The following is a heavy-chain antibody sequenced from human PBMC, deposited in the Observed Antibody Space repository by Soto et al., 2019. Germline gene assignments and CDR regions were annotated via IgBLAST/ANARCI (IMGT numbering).Heavy chain of an antibody. CDR1: GGYMRTYY. Sequence: SETLSLTCTVAGGYMRTYYWSWIRPPPGKGLEWIGYIYYTGSTNCNPSLKSRVTISVDTSKNQFSLKLSSVTAADTAVYYCERHPNYYDSSGYGFDYWGQGALVTVSS. J-gene: IGHJ4*02. V-gene: IGHV4-59*08. CDR3: ERHPNYYDSSGYGFDY. CDR2: IYYTGST. D-gene: IGHD3-22*01.